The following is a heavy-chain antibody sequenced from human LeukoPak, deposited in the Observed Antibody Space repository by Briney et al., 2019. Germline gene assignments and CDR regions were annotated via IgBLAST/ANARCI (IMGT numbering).Heavy chain of an antibody. CDR3: ASEQQLVFGY. CDR2: ISSSSSYI. CDR1: GFTFSSYS. Sequence: GGSLRLSCAASGFTFSSYSMNWVRQAPGKGLEWVSSISSSSSYIYYADSVKGRFTISRDNAKNSLYLQMNSLRAEDTAVYYCASEQQLVFGYWGQGTLVTVSS. V-gene: IGHV3-21*01. D-gene: IGHD6-13*01. J-gene: IGHJ4*02.